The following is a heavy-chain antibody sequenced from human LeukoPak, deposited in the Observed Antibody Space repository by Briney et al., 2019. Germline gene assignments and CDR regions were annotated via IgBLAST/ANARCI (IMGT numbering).Heavy chain of an antibody. D-gene: IGHD3-10*01. J-gene: IGHJ4*02. CDR3: AREGSGRNYFDY. CDR2: IYYSGST. Sequence: SETLSLTCTVSGGSISSYYWSWIRQPPGKGLEWIGYIYYSGSTNYNPSLKSRVTISVDTSKNQFSLKLSSVTAADTAVYYCAREGSGRNYFDYWGQGNLVTVSS. V-gene: IGHV4-59*01. CDR1: GGSISSYY.